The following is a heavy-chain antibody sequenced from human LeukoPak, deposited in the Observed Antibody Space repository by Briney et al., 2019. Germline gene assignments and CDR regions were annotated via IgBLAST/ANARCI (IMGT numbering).Heavy chain of an antibody. J-gene: IGHJ4*02. CDR3: ARGGGGSYYGTN. CDR1: GGTFSSYA. CDR2: IIPIFGTA. D-gene: IGHD1-26*01. Sequence: SVKVSCKASGGTFSSYAISWVRQAPGQGLEWMGGIIPIFGTANYAQKLQGRVTMTTDTSTSTAYMELRSLRSDDTAVYYCARGGGGSYYGTNWGQGTLVTVSS. V-gene: IGHV1-69*05.